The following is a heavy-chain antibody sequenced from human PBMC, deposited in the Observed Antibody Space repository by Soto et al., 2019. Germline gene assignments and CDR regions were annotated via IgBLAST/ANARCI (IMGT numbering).Heavy chain of an antibody. D-gene: IGHD3-3*01. CDR1: GGSFSGYY. CDR3: ARGNGITIFGVARDGYY. Sequence: PSETLTLTCAVYGGSFSGYYWSWIRQPPGKGLEWIGEINHSGSTNYNPSLKSRVTISVDTSKNQFSLKLSSVTAADTAVYYCARGNGITIFGVARDGYYWGQGTLVTVSS. V-gene: IGHV4-34*01. J-gene: IGHJ4*02. CDR2: INHSGST.